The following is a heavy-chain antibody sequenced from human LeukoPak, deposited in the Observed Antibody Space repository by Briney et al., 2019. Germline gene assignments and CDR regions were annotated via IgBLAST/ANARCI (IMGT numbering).Heavy chain of an antibody. V-gene: IGHV4-59*01. D-gene: IGHD2-2*01. CDR2: VYYSGST. J-gene: IGHJ4*02. CDR3: TRDKGPSADRTAFDF. Sequence: PSETLSLTCSVSGGYISTYYWSWIRQPPGRGLEWIGYVYYSGSTNYNPSLKSRVTMSVDTSKNQFSLQLRSVTPADTAVYYCTRDKGPSADRTAFDFWGQGTLVAVSS. CDR1: GGYISTYY.